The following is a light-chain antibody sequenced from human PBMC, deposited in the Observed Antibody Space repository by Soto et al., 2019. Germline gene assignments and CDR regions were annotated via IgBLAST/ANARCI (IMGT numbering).Light chain of an antibody. Sequence: DIRMTQSPSSLSASVGDTVTITCRASQSISSHLNWYQKKPGKDPNILMYTASNLQSGVPSRFSGSASGTDFNLTISSLQTEDFATYEGQQRYSTTISFGQGTRLEIK. J-gene: IGKJ5*01. CDR1: QSISSH. CDR3: QQRYSTTIS. CDR2: TAS. V-gene: IGKV1-39*01.